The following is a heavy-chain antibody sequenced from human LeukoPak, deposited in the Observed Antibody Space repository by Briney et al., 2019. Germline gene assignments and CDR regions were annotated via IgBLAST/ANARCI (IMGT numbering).Heavy chain of an antibody. V-gene: IGHV4-38-2*02. CDR2: IYHSGST. Sequence: SETLSLTCTVSGYSISSGYYWGWIRQPPGKGLEWIGSIYHSGSTYYNPSLKRRVTISVDTSKNQFSLKLSSVTAADTAVYYCAREVVGATKEDNFDYWGQGTLVTVSS. CDR1: GYSISSGYY. CDR3: AREVVGATKEDNFDY. D-gene: IGHD1-26*01. J-gene: IGHJ4*02.